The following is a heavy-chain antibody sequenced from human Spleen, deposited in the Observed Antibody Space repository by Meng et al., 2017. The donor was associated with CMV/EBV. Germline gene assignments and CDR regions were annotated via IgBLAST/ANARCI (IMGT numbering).Heavy chain of an antibody. CDR2: ISQDRRA. CDR3: AREPGNYFDY. CDR1: SGSLRGYY. Sequence: SLPCAVDSGSLRGYYWSWSRQPPGKGLEWIGEISQDRRANDNPSLKSRVTISLDTSKNQFSLKLSSVTAADTPVYYCAREPGNYFDYWGQGTLVTVSS. J-gene: IGHJ4*02. V-gene: IGHV4-34*01. D-gene: IGHD6-13*01.